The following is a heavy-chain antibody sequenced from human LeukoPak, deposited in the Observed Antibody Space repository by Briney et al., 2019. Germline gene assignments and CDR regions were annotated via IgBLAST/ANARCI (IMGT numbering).Heavy chain of an antibody. J-gene: IGHJ6*02. CDR2: MNPNSGNT. CDR3: VRGILRYFDWFLSTPYYYYGMDV. V-gene: IGHV1-8*01. D-gene: IGHD3-9*01. CDR1: GYTFTSYD. Sequence: ASVKVSCKASGYTFTSYDINWVRQATGQGLEWMGWMNPNSGNTGYAQKFRGRVTMTRNTSISTAYMELSSLRCEATDVYSCVRGILRYFDWFLSTPYYYYGMDVWGQGTTVTVSS.